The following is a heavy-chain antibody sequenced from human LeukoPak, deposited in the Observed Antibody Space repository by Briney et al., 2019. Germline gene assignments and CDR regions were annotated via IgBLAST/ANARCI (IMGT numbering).Heavy chain of an antibody. V-gene: IGHV1-2*02. Sequence: ASVKVSCKASGYTFTSYYMHWVRQAPGQGLEWMGWINPDSGGTNYAQKFQGRVTMTRDTSISTAYMELSRLRSDDTAVYYCARRTYSSSVTFDYWGQGTLVTVSS. J-gene: IGHJ4*02. D-gene: IGHD6-13*01. CDR3: ARRTYSSSVTFDY. CDR2: INPDSGGT. CDR1: GYTFTSYY.